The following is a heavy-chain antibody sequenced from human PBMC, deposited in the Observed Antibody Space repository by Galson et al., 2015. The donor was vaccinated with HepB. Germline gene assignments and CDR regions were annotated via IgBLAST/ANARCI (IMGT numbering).Heavy chain of an antibody. CDR3: ARDPGIRGHDAFDI. Sequence: TLSLTCTVSGGSISSGGYYWSWIRQHPGKGLEWIGYIYYSGSTYYNPSLKSRVTISVDTSKNQFSLKLSSVTAADTAVYYCARDPGIRGHDAFDIWGQGTMVTVSS. J-gene: IGHJ3*02. D-gene: IGHD6-13*01. CDR1: GGSISSGGYY. CDR2: IYYSGST. V-gene: IGHV4-31*03.